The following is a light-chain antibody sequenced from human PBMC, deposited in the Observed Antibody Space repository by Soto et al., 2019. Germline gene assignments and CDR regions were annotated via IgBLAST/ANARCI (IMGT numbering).Light chain of an antibody. J-gene: IGLJ1*01. CDR3: QSYDSSLSGSDV. CDR1: SSNIGAGYD. CDR2: GNS. V-gene: IGLV1-40*01. Sequence: QSVLTQPPSVSGAPGQRVTISCTGSSSNIGAGYDVHWYQQLPGAAPKLLIYGNSNRPSGVPDRFSGSKSGTSASLAITGLQAEDEADYYCQSYDSSLSGSDVFXTGTKVTVL.